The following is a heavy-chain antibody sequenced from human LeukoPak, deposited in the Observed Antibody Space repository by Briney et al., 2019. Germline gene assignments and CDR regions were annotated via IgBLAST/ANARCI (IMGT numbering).Heavy chain of an antibody. CDR3: ASTATVTTSGAFDI. J-gene: IGHJ3*02. CDR2: ISSNGGST. Sequence: GGSLRLSCAASGFTFSSYAMHWVRQAPGKGLEYVSAISSNGGSTYYANSVKGRFTISRDNSKNTLYLQMGSLRAEDMAVYYCASTATVTTSGAFDIRGQGTMVTVSS. D-gene: IGHD4-17*01. V-gene: IGHV3-64*01. CDR1: GFTFSSYA.